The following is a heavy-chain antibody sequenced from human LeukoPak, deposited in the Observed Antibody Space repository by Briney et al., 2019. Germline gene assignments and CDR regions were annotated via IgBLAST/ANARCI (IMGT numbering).Heavy chain of an antibody. V-gene: IGHV3-11*04. CDR1: GFTFSDYY. D-gene: IGHD5-24*01. CDR3: ATYGRDGYKGFY. Sequence: GGSLRLSCAASGFTFSDYYMSWIRQAPGKGLEWISYIDGSSATIYYADSVKGRFTTSRDNTKNSVYLHMNSLRAEDTAMYYCATYGRDGYKGFYWGQGTLVTVSS. J-gene: IGHJ4*02. CDR2: IDGSSATI.